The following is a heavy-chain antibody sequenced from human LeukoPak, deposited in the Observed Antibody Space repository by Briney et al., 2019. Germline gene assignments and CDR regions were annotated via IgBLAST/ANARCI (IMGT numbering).Heavy chain of an antibody. J-gene: IGHJ5*02. CDR3: ARAVTYFYGSVTYDWFNP. CDR2: IKSDGST. Sequence: GGSLRLSCAASGFTFSSYWMHWVRQTPGKGLVWVSRIKSDGSTIYADSVKGRFTISRDNAKNTLYLQMNSLRAEDTAIYYCARAVTYFYGSVTYDWFNPWGQGTLVTVSS. V-gene: IGHV3-74*01. D-gene: IGHD3-10*01. CDR1: GFTFSSYW.